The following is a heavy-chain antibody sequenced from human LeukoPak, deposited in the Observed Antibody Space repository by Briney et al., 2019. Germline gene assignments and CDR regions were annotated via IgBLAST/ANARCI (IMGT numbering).Heavy chain of an antibody. CDR3: AKAAVRGVIIAPASNWFDP. D-gene: IGHD3-10*01. Sequence: GGSLRLSCAASGFTFSSYAMSWVRQAPGKGLEWVSAISGSGGSTYYADSVKGRFTISRDNSKNTLYLQMNSLRAEDTAVYYCAKAAVRGVIIAPASNWFDPWGQGTLVTVSS. V-gene: IGHV3-23*01. CDR1: GFTFSSYA. J-gene: IGHJ5*02. CDR2: ISGSGGST.